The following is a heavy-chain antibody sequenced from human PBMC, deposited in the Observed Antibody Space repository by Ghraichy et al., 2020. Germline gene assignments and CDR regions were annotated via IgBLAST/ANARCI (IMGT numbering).Heavy chain of an antibody. V-gene: IGHV1-2*02. CDR1: GYIFTGYY. D-gene: IGHD6-13*01. CDR2: INPNSGGT. Sequence: ASVKVSCKASGYIFTGYYLHWVRQAPGQVLEWMGWINPNSGGTNYAQKFQGRVTMTRDTSISTVYMEVSRLRSDDTAVYYCAKKGSSNSWYDYFDSWGQGTLVTVSS. J-gene: IGHJ4*02. CDR3: AKKGSSNSWYDYFDS.